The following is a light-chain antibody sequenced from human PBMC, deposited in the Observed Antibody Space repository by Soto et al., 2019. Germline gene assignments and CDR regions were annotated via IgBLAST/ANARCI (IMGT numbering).Light chain of an antibody. CDR2: EVT. CDR1: SSDVGTYNL. CDR3: CSYAGGSTSFV. V-gene: IGLV2-23*02. J-gene: IGLJ1*01. Sequence: QSALTQPASLSESPGQSITISCTGTSSDVGTYNLVSWYQQHPDKVPKLMIYEVTKRPSGVSSRFSGSKSGNTASLTISGLQAEDEADYYCCSYAGGSTSFVFGTGTKVTVL.